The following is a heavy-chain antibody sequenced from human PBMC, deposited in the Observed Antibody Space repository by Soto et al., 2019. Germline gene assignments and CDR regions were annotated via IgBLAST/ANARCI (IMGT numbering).Heavy chain of an antibody. V-gene: IGHV2-5*02. J-gene: IGHJ4*02. D-gene: IGHD6-19*01. Sequence: QITLKESGPTLVKPTQTLTMTCTFSGFSLSSTRMAVGWIRQPPGKALEWLALIYWDDDKRYSPFLKSRLTITKDRSKNRVGLTMSNIAHVYTARSYGAHIVVAGLGYYFDYWGQGTLVGVCS. CDR2: IYWDDDK. CDR1: GFSLSSTRMA. CDR3: AHIVVAGLGYYFDY.